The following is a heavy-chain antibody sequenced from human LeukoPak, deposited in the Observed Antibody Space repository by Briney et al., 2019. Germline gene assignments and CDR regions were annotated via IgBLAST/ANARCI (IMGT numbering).Heavy chain of an antibody. Sequence: GGSLRLSCAASGFTFSSYWMSWVRQAPGKGLEWVANIKQDGSEKYYVDSVKGRFTISRDNAKNSLYLQMNSLRAEDTAVYYCARDGSGSYYKSFDYWGQGTLVTVSS. J-gene: IGHJ4*02. CDR1: GFTFSSYW. CDR3: ARDGSGSYYKSFDY. CDR2: IKQDGSEK. D-gene: IGHD3-10*01. V-gene: IGHV3-7*01.